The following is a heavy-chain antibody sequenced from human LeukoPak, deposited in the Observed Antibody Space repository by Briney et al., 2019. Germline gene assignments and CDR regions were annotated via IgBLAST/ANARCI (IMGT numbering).Heavy chain of an antibody. Sequence: GASVKVSCKASGYTFTSYGISWVRQAPGQGLEWMGWISAYNGNTNYAQKLQGRVTMTTDTSTSTAYMELRSLRSDDTAVYYCAIGAHCTKGVCYTGAEDAFDIWGQGTMVTVSS. CDR1: GYTFTSYG. D-gene: IGHD2-8*01. CDR2: ISAYNGNT. J-gene: IGHJ3*02. CDR3: AIGAHCTKGVCYTGAEDAFDI. V-gene: IGHV1-18*01.